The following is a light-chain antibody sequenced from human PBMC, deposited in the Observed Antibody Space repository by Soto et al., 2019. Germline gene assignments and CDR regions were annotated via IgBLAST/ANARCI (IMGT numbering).Light chain of an antibody. CDR3: ISYTSSSTWV. V-gene: IGLV2-14*03. J-gene: IGLJ3*02. Sequence: QSVLTQPASVSGSPGQSITISCTGTSFDVGGYNYVSWYQQHPGKAPKTLIYDVTNRPSGISNRFSGSRSGNTASLTISGLQAEDESDYYCISYTSSSTWVFGGGTKLTVL. CDR2: DVT. CDR1: SFDVGGYNY.